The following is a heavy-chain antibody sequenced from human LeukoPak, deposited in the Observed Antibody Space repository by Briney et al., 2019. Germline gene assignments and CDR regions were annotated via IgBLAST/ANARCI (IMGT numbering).Heavy chain of an antibody. CDR2: ISGDGGST. V-gene: IGHV3-43*02. CDR3: AKDMGYGSGNWFDP. CDR1: GFTFDDYA. Sequence: GGSLRLSCAASGFTFDDYAMHWVRQAPGKGLEWVSLISGDGGSTYYADSVKGRFTISRDNSKNSLYLQMNSLRTEDTALYYCAKDMGYGSGNWFDPWGQETLVTVSS. D-gene: IGHD3-10*01. J-gene: IGHJ5*02.